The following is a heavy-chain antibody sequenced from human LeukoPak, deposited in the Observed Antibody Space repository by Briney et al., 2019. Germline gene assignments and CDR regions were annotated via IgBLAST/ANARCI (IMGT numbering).Heavy chain of an antibody. V-gene: IGHV4-59*01. D-gene: IGHD5-24*01. J-gene: IGHJ4*02. CDR3: ARGGRDGYNKFDY. CDR1: GGSISSYY. CDR2: IYYSGST. Sequence: PSETLSLTCTVSGGSISSYYWSWIRQPPGKGLEWIGYIYYSGSTNYNPSLKSRVTISVDTSKNQFSLKLSSVTAADTAVYYCARGGRDGYNKFDYWGQGTLVTVSS.